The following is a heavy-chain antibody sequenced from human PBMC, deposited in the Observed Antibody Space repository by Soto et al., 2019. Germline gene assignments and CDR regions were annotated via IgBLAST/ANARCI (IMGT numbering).Heavy chain of an antibody. J-gene: IGHJ4*02. Sequence: SETLSLTCTVSGGSLSSYFWSWIRQPPGKGLEWVGCIYDSGSTKYNPSLRSRVSLSVDMSKNQFSLRLTSVTAADTAVYYCARGQLWSRDFGYWGPGALVTVSS. V-gene: IGHV4-59*01. CDR2: IYDSGST. CDR3: ARGQLWSRDFGY. CDR1: GGSLSSYF. D-gene: IGHD3-10*01.